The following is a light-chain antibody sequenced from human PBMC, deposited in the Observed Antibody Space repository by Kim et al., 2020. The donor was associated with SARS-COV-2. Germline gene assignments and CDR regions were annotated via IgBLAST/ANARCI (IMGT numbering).Light chain of an antibody. Sequence: EIVLTQSPATLSLSPGERATLSCRASQSISTYLAWHQQKPGQAPRLLIYDASKRATGIPARFSGSGSGTDFTLTISSLEPEDFALYYCQHHSNWLWTSGQGTKVDIK. CDR3: QHHSNWLWT. J-gene: IGKJ1*01. V-gene: IGKV3-11*01. CDR2: DAS. CDR1: QSISTY.